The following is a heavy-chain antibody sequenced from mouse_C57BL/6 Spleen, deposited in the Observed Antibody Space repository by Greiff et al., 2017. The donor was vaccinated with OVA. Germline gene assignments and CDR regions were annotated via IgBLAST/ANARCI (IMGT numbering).Heavy chain of an antibody. CDR3: ARFITTGGYRYCDY. CDR1: GYAFSSSW. D-gene: IGHD1-1*01. V-gene: IGHV1-82*01. CDR2: IYPGDGDT. Sequence: QVQLKQSGPELVKPGASVKISCKASGYAFSSSWMNWVKQRPGKGLEWIGRIYPGDGDTNYNGKFKGKATLTADKSSSTAYMQLSSLTSEDSAVYFCARFITTGGYRYCDYWGQGTTLTVSS. J-gene: IGHJ2*01.